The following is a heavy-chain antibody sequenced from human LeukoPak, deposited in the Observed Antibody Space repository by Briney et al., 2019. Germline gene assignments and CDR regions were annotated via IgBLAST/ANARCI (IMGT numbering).Heavy chain of an antibody. CDR3: ASTTYEYDASGHYFLDY. J-gene: IGHJ4*02. Sequence: SETLSLTCTVSGGSINSYYWSWIRQPAGKGLEWIGRIYTSGTTNYNPSLKSRVTMSVDTSKNHFSLQLRSVTAADTAVYYCASTTYEYDASGHYFLDYWGQGSLVTVSS. V-gene: IGHV4-4*07. D-gene: IGHD3-22*01. CDR1: GGSINSYY. CDR2: IYTSGTT.